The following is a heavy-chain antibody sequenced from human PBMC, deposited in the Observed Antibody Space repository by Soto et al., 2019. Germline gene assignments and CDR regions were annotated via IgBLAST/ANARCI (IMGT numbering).Heavy chain of an antibody. CDR2: IIPIFGTA. Sequence: QVQLVQSGAEVKKPGSSVKVSCKASGGTFSSYAISWVRQAPGQGLEWMGGIIPIFGTANYAQKFQGRVTXXAXEXLSTAYMELSSLRSEDTAVYYCARDRITGIEGAFDIWGQGTMVTVSS. CDR3: ARDRITGIEGAFDI. J-gene: IGHJ3*02. CDR1: GGTFSSYA. D-gene: IGHD1-20*01. V-gene: IGHV1-69*12.